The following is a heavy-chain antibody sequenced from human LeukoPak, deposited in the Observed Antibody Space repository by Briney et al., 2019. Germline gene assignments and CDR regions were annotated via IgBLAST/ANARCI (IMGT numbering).Heavy chain of an antibody. Sequence: GGSLRLSCAASGLTFSSHALHWVRQAPGKGLEYVSAIVSNGGNTYYADSVRGRFTISRDNSKDTVYLQMGSLRPEDTAVYYCARGGYYAASDIWGQGALVTVSS. J-gene: IGHJ4*02. V-gene: IGHV3-64*02. CDR2: IVSNGGNT. CDR3: ARGGYYAASDI. D-gene: IGHD3-3*01. CDR1: GLTFSSHA.